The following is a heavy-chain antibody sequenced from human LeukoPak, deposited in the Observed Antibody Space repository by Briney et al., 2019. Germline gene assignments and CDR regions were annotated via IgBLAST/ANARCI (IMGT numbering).Heavy chain of an antibody. CDR1: GYTFTGYY. CDR3: ARWYYYDSSGYPDAFDI. D-gene: IGHD3-22*01. V-gene: IGHV1-2*02. CDR2: INPNSGGT. J-gene: IGHJ3*02. Sequence: ASVKVSCKASGYTFTGYYMHWVRQAPGQGLEWMGWINPNSGGTNYAQKFQGRVTMTRDTSISTAYMELSRLRSEDTAVYYCARWYYYDSSGYPDAFDIWGQGTMVTVSS.